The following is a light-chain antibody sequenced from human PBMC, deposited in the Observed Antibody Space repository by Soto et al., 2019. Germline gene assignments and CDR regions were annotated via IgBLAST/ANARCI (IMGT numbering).Light chain of an antibody. CDR3: QQRSNWPPST. J-gene: IGKJ5*01. CDR1: QSVGSY. CDR2: DAS. Sequence: ETVLPESPSTVSFSPLPCLTLSYTASQSVGSYLAWYQQKPGQAPRLLISDASNRATGIPARFSGSGSGTDFTLTISSLEPEDFAVYYCQQRSNWPPSTFGQGTRLEIK. V-gene: IGKV3-11*01.